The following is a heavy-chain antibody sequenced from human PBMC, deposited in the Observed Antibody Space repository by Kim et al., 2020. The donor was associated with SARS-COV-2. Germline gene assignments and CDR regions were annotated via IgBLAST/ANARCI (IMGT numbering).Heavy chain of an antibody. D-gene: IGHD6-13*01. J-gene: IGHJ4*02. Sequence: SETLSLTCAVYGGSFSGYYWSWIRQPPGKGLEWIGEINHSGSTNYNPSLKSRVTISVDTSKNQFSLKLSSVTAADTAVYYCARGEQQLDEGFDYWGQGTLVTVSS. CDR2: INHSGST. V-gene: IGHV4-34*01. CDR1: GGSFSGYY. CDR3: ARGEQQLDEGFDY.